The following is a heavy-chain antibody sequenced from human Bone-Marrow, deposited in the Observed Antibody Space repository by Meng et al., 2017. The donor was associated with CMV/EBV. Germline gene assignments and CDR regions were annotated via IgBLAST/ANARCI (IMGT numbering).Heavy chain of an antibody. D-gene: IGHD1-14*01. CDR3: ARVGTTRRIYGMDV. Sequence: SETLSLTCTVSGATVSSSAYFWSWIRQPPGKGLEWIGYIHFNGATNYNPSLKSRVTLSLDTSKNQFSLKLSSVTAADTAVYYCARVGTTRRIYGMDVWGQGTRVTVSS. CDR2: IHFNGAT. CDR1: GATVSSSAYF. J-gene: IGHJ6*02. V-gene: IGHV4-61*08.